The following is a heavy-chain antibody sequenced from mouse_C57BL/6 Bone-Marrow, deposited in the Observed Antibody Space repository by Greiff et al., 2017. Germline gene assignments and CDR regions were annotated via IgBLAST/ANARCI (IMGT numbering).Heavy chain of an antibody. V-gene: IGHV1-26*01. D-gene: IGHD1-1*01. Sequence: EVQLQQSGPELVKPGASVKISCKASGYTFTDYYMNWVKQSHGKSLEWIGDINPNNGGTSYNQKFKGKATLTVDKSSSTAYMELRSLTSEDSAVYYCARWTVTSFAYWGQGTLVTVSA. CDR2: INPNNGGT. J-gene: IGHJ3*01. CDR1: GYTFTDYY. CDR3: ARWTVTSFAY.